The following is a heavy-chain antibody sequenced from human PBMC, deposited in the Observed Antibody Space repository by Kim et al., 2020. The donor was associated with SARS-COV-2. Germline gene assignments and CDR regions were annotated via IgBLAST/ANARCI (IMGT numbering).Heavy chain of an antibody. CDR3: ARDPFVREPNLYYLDY. Sequence: VNGRRTIARDNSKNTLYLQMNTLGTEDTALYYCARDPFVREPNLYYLDYWGQGTLVTVSS. V-gene: IGHV3-64*04. J-gene: IGHJ4*02. D-gene: IGHD3-10*01.